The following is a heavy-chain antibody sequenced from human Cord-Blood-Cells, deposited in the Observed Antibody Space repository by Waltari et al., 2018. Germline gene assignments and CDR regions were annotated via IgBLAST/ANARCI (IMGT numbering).Heavy chain of an antibody. V-gene: IGHV3-49*04. J-gene: IGHJ4*02. Sequence: EVQLVESGGGLVQPGRSLRLSCTASGFTFGDYAMSWVRQAPGKGLEWEGFIRSKAYGGTTEYAASVKGRFTISRDDSKSIAYLQMNSLKTEDTAVYYCTRGGYSGSYFDYWGQGTLVTVSS. D-gene: IGHD1-26*01. CDR3: TRGGYSGSYFDY. CDR2: IRSKAYGGTT. CDR1: GFTFGDYA.